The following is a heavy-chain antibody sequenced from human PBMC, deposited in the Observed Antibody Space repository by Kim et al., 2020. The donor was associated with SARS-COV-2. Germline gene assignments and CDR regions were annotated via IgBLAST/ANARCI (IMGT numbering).Heavy chain of an antibody. Sequence: GGSLRLSCSASGFIFNTYTMHWVRQAPGKGLEYVAALNCDGSSTYYPDSIKGRFTLSRDNSKNTVYLQMSSLRTEDTAVYYCVKDRYIQPWRRLDSWGRGTLVTVSS. V-gene: IGHV3-64D*09. CDR1: GFIFNTYT. J-gene: IGHJ4*02. D-gene: IGHD5-18*01. CDR2: LNCDGSST. CDR3: VKDRYIQPWRRLDS.